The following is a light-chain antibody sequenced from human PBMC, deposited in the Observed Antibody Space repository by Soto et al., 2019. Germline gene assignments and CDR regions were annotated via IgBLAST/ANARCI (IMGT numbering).Light chain of an antibody. J-gene: IGLJ2*01. V-gene: IGLV3-27*01. Sequence: SYELTQPPSVSVSPGQTARITCSGDVLAKKYARWFQQKPGQAPVLLIYNDSERPSGIPERFSGSGSGTTVTLTISGAQVEEEADYYCDSEAGSDLVVFGGGTQLTVL. CDR2: NDS. CDR3: DSEAGSDLVV. CDR1: VLAKKY.